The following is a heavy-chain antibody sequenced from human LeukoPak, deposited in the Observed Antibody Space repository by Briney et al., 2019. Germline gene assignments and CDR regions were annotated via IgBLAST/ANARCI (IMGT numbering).Heavy chain of an antibody. CDR1: GFTFSSNA. CDR3: AKAVTMIVVGEDAFDI. D-gene: IGHD3-22*01. Sequence: GGSLRLSCAASGFTFSSNAMSWVRQAPGKGLEWVSAISGSGGSTYYADSVKGRFTISRDNSKNTLYLQMNSLRAEDTAVYYCAKAVTMIVVGEDAFDIWGQGTMVTVSS. V-gene: IGHV3-23*01. CDR2: ISGSGGST. J-gene: IGHJ3*02.